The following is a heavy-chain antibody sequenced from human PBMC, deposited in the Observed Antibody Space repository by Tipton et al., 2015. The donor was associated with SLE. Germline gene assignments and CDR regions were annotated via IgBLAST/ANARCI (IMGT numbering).Heavy chain of an antibody. CDR2: IYYSGST. V-gene: IGHV4-39*07. CDR1: GGSISSSNYY. CDR3: ARGGASVLIRNCYFDY. D-gene: IGHD2-8*01. J-gene: IGHJ4*01. Sequence: TLSLTCTVSGGSISSSNYYWGWIRQPPGKGLEWIGSIYYSGSTYYNPSLKSRVSNSVDTSKNQFFLNLHSVTAADTAVYYCARGGASVLIRNCYFDYWGQGSLVTVSS.